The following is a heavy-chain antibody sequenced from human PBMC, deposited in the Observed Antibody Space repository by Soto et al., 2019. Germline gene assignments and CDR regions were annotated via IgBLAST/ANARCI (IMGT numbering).Heavy chain of an antibody. CDR2: ISGSGGST. J-gene: IGHJ5*02. D-gene: IGHD2-2*01. CDR3: AKAPEYQLLSNWFAP. Sequence: PGGCLSLSGAASGFTFISYSMSCVRQAPGKGLEWVSAISGSGGSTYYADSVKGRFTISRDNSKNTLYLQMNSLRAEDTAVYYCAKAPEYQLLSNWFAPWGQGTLVTAPQ. CDR1: GFTFISYS. V-gene: IGHV3-23*01.